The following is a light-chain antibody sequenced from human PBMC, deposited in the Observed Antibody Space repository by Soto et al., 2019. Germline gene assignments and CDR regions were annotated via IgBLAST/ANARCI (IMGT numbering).Light chain of an antibody. Sequence: EIVLTQSPGTLSLSPGERASLSCRASQSVSSSYLAWYQQKPGQAPRLXIYGASSRATGIPDRFSGSGSGTDFTLTISSLQSEDFAVYYCQHYNYWPYTLGQGTKVDIK. CDR1: QSVSSSY. V-gene: IGKV3-20*01. CDR2: GAS. J-gene: IGKJ2*01. CDR3: QHYNYWPYT.